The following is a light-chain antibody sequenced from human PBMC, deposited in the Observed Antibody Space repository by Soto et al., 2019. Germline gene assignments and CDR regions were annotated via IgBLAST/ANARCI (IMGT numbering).Light chain of an antibody. V-gene: IGKV3-15*01. Sequence: IGMTQAQATLSMSPGERATLSCRASQSVSSNLAWYQQKPGQAPRLLIYGASTRATGIPARFSGSGSGTEFTLNISSLQSEDFAVYYCQQYNNWPPVTFGQGTKVEIK. CDR2: GAS. J-gene: IGKJ1*01. CDR1: QSVSSN. CDR3: QQYNNWPPVT.